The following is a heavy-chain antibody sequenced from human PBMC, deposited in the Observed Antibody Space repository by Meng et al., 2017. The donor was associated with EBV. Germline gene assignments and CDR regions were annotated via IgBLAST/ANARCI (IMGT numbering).Heavy chain of an antibody. J-gene: IGHJ4*02. CDR1: GGTFRSDA. CDR2: LIPMSGAP. V-gene: IGHV1-69*01. Sequence: QGQLQQSGARVKRPGHSVKVSCRPAGGTFRSDAVSWVRQAPGQGLEWMGGLIPMSGAPHYAQKFQDRVTIIADESTSTHSMELNNLRFEDTAMYYCASESGRGFTPDYWGQGTLVTVSS. CDR3: ASESGRGFTPDY. D-gene: IGHD3-10*01.